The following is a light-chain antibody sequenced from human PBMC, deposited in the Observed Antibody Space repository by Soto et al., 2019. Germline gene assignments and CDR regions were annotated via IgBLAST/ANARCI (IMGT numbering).Light chain of an antibody. V-gene: IGLV2-14*03. CDR2: DVT. J-gene: IGLJ1*01. Sequence: QSVLTQPASVSGSPGQSITISCSGTNSDIGSYNRVSWYRQHPGKAPKLLIYDVTKRPSGVPNRFSGSKSGNTAFLTISGLQAEDEADYYCSSFRGTATLDVFGTGTKVTVL. CDR3: SSFRGTATLDV. CDR1: NSDIGSYNR.